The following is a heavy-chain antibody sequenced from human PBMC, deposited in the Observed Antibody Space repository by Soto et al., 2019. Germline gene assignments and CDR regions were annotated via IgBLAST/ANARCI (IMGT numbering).Heavy chain of an antibody. D-gene: IGHD1-1*01. Sequence: QVQLVESGGGVVQPGRSLRLSCAASGFTLSSYEMHWVRQAPGKGLEWVAVISNDGSSQYYADSVKGRFTISRDNSKNTLYLQMNSLSTEDTAVYFCAKDVKLRVPSVYYYYGMDVWGLGTTVTVSS. CDR2: ISNDGSSQ. CDR1: GFTLSSYE. CDR3: AKDVKLRVPSVYYYYGMDV. V-gene: IGHV3-30*18. J-gene: IGHJ6*02.